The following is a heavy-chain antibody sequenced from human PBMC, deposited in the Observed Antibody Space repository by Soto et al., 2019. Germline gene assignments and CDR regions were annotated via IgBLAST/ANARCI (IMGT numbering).Heavy chain of an antibody. CDR2: IITMFGTA. J-gene: IGHJ4*02. V-gene: IGHV1-69*12. CDR1: GGTFSTYV. Sequence: QVQLVQSGAEVKKPESSVKVSCKAPGGTFSTYVISWVRQAPGHGREWMGGIITMFGTANYAQRFQDRVTINADESTNTVYMELSSLRAEDTAVYFCASGIQLWLRRINNGYSGWGQGTLVTVSS. D-gene: IGHD5-18*01. CDR3: ASGIQLWLRRINNGYSG.